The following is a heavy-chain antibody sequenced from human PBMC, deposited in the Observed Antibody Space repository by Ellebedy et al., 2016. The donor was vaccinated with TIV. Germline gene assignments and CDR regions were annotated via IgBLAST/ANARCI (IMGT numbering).Heavy chain of an antibody. Sequence: AASVKVSCKGSGYSFNTNAMIWVRQAPGRGLEWMGWINTATGSPTYAQGFTGRFVFSLDTSVTTSYLEITSLEAEDTAVYFCARDFPAHGVCDNWGQGTLVIVSS. CDR1: GYSFNTNA. J-gene: IGHJ4*02. CDR2: INTATGSP. CDR3: ARDFPAHGVCDN. V-gene: IGHV7-4-1*02. D-gene: IGHD5-24*01.